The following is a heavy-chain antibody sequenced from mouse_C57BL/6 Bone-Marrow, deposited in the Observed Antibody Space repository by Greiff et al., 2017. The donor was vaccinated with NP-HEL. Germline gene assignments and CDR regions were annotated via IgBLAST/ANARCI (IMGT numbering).Heavy chain of an antibody. CDR1: GFSLSTFGMG. V-gene: IGHV8-8*01. CDR3: AHYSNHKAWFAY. Sequence: QVTLKVSGPGILQPSQTLSLTCSSSGFSLSTFGMGVVWLRPPSGHGLDWLAHTWWGDAKYHNPALESRPPISKDTTKNQVYLKIANVDTANTATYYCAHYSNHKAWFAYWGQGTLVTVSA. CDR2: TWWGDAK. D-gene: IGHD2-5*01. J-gene: IGHJ3*01.